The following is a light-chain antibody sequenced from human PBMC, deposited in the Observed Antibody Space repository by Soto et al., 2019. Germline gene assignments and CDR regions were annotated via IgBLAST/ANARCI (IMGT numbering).Light chain of an antibody. Sequence: QSALTQPPSASGSPGQSVTISCTGTKNDIGVYDFVSWYQHHPGKAPRLIIYEVVQRPSGVPDRFSGSKSGNTASLTVSGLQAADEADYYCQSYDSSLSGFYVFGTGTQLTVL. CDR1: KNDIGVYDF. CDR3: QSYDSSLSGFYV. J-gene: IGLJ1*01. V-gene: IGLV2-8*01. CDR2: EVV.